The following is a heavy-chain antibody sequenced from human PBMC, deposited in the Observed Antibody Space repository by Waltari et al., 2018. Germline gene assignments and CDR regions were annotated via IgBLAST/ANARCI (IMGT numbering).Heavy chain of an antibody. D-gene: IGHD4-17*01. V-gene: IGHV1-2*07. CDR2: IDPKSGNT. J-gene: IGHJ4*02. CDR3: AREEDNHDASTELDF. CDR1: GYTFSGQY. Sequence: QVQLVQSGAAVGKPGASVTVSCTASGYTFSGQYVTWVRQAPGQGLEWMGWIDPKSGNTNYAYKFEGRVTLTRDTSIRAAYMELSGLKSDDTAVYYCAREEDNHDASTELDFWGQGTLVTVSS.